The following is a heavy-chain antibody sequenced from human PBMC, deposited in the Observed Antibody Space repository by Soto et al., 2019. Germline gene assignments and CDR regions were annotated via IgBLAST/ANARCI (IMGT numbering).Heavy chain of an antibody. J-gene: IGHJ4*02. V-gene: IGHV2-5*02. CDR2: IYWDDDK. Sequence: QITLKESGPTLVKPTQTLTLTCTFSGFSLSTSGVGVGWIRQPPGKALEWLALIYWDDDKRYSPSLKSRLTITKGTSKLQVVLTMTNMDPVDTATYYCAHLYYYDSSGYLQDRYYFDYWGQGTLVTVSS. D-gene: IGHD3-22*01. CDR1: GFSLSTSGVG. CDR3: AHLYYYDSSGYLQDRYYFDY.